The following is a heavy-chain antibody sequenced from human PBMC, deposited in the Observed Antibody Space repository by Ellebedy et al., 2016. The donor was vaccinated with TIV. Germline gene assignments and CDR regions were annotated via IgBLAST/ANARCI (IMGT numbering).Heavy chain of an antibody. J-gene: IGHJ4*02. CDR3: AKYTRVIVGSTRPHDD. CDR1: GFTFSSFA. CDR2: IGGNGGSR. D-gene: IGHD1-26*01. Sequence: PGGSLRLSCAASGFTFSSFAMSWARQAPGKGLEWVAAIGGNGGSRYYSDFVKGRFTIFRDNSKNTLYLQMNSLRADDTAVYHCAKYTRVIVGSTRPHDDWGQGTLVIVSS. V-gene: IGHV3-23*01.